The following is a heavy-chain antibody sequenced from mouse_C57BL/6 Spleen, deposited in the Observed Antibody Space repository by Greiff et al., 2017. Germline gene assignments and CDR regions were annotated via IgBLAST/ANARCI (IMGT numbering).Heavy chain of an antibody. Sequence: QVHVKQSGPGLVQPSQSLSITCTVSGFSLTSYGVHWVRQSPGKGLEWLGVIWSGGSTDYNAAFISRLSISKDNSKSQVFFKMNSLQADDTAIYYCARRSGSSGFDYWGQGTTLTVSS. CDR1: GFSLTSYG. CDR3: ARRSGSSGFDY. CDR2: IWSGGST. D-gene: IGHD1-1*01. V-gene: IGHV2-2*01. J-gene: IGHJ2*01.